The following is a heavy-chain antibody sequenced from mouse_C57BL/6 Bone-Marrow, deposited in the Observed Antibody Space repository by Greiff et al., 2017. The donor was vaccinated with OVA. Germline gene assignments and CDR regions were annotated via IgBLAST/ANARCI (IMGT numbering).Heavy chain of an antibody. J-gene: IGHJ2*01. V-gene: IGHV6-3*01. Sequence: EVKLMESGGGLVQPGGSMKLSCVASGFTFSNYWMNWVRQSPEKGLEWVAQIRLKSDNYATHYAESVKGRFTISRDDSKSSVYLQMNNLRAEDTGIYYCTVIFITTDYWGQGTTLTVSS. D-gene: IGHD1-1*01. CDR1: GFTFSNYW. CDR3: TVIFITTDY. CDR2: IRLKSDNYAT.